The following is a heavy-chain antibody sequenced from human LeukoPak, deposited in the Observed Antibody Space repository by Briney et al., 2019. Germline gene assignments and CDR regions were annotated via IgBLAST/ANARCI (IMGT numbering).Heavy chain of an antibody. D-gene: IGHD5-12*01. Sequence: SETLSLTCTVSGDSISSGDYYWSWIRQPAGKGLEWIGRISSSGSTYYNPSLKSRVTISVDTSKNQFSLKLSSVTAADTAVYYCARDGYSGSDALWGQGTLVTVSS. CDR3: ARDGYSGSDAL. J-gene: IGHJ4*02. V-gene: IGHV4-61*02. CDR2: ISSSGST. CDR1: GDSISSGDYY.